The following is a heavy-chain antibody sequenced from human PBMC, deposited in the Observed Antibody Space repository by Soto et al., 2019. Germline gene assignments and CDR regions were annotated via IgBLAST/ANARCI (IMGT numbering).Heavy chain of an antibody. V-gene: IGHV4-31*03. CDR1: GGSISSGGYY. Sequence: TLSLTSTVSGGSISSGGYYWSWNRQHPGKGLEWIGYIYYSGSTYYNPSLKSRVTISVDTSKNQFSLKLSSVTAADTAVYYCAREGSSSSWFDPWGQGTLVTVSS. D-gene: IGHD6-6*01. CDR3: AREGSSSSWFDP. CDR2: IYYSGST. J-gene: IGHJ5*02.